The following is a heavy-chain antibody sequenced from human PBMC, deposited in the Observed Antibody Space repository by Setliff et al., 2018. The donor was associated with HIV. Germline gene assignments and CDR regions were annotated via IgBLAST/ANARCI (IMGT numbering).Heavy chain of an antibody. V-gene: IGHV3-72*01. CDR1: GFTLSDHY. CDR2: ITAKFNGYVK. CDR3: AREDRIAPATRNYYYFGMDV. J-gene: IGHJ6*02. Sequence: GGSLRLSCAASGFTLSDHYIGWIRQPPGKGLEWVGRITAKFNGYVKEYAASVQGRFTISRDDSKDSLYLQMNSLKTEDTAMYYCAREDRIAPATRNYYYFGMDVWGQGTTVTVSS. D-gene: IGHD6-13*01.